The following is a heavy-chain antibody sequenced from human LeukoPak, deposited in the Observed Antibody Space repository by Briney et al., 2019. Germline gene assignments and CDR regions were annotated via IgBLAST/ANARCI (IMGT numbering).Heavy chain of an antibody. J-gene: IGHJ4*02. CDR2: ISSSGSTI. CDR3: ARDGEYDSSGYLSQLFDY. V-gene: IGHV3-48*03. CDR1: GFTFSSYE. Sequence: GGSLRLSCAASGFTFSSYEMNWVRQAPGKGLEWVSYISSSGSTIYYADSVKGRFTISRDNAKNSLYLQMNSLRAEDTAVYYCARDGEYDSSGYLSQLFDYWGQGTLVTVSS. D-gene: IGHD3-22*01.